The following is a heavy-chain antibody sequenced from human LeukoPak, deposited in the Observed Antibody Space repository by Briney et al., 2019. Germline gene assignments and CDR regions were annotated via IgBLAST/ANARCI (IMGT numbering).Heavy chain of an antibody. Sequence: ASVNVSCKASGYTFTSYGISWVRQAPGQGLEWMGWISAYNGNKNYAQKFQGRVTMTRNTSISTAYMELSSLRSEDTAVYYCARGAPGSYCSGGSCPYFDYWGQGTLISVSS. CDR3: ARGAPGSYCSGGSCPYFDY. D-gene: IGHD2-15*01. CDR2: ISAYNGNK. J-gene: IGHJ4*02. V-gene: IGHV1-18*01. CDR1: GYTFTSYG.